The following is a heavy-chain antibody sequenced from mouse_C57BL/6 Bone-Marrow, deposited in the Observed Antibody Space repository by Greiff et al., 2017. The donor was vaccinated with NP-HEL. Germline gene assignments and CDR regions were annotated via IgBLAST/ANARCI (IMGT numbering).Heavy chain of an antibody. CDR3: ARQGVYYGNYYAMDY. CDR1: GFSLTSYG. V-gene: IGHV2-6-1*01. D-gene: IGHD2-1*01. J-gene: IGHJ4*01. Sequence: VKLMESGPGLVAPSQSLSIPCTVSGFSLTSYGVHWVRQPPGKGLEWLVVIWSDGSTTYNSALKSRLSISKDNSKSQVFLKMNSLQTDDTAMYYCARQGVYYGNYYAMDYWGQGTSVTVSS. CDR2: IWSDGST.